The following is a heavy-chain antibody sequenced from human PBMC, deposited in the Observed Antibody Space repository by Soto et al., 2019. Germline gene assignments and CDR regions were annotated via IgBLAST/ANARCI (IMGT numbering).Heavy chain of an antibody. CDR3: ARRHTRFYFGL. Sequence: QVQLQESGPGLVKPSQTLALTCTVSGGAVSSGGQYWSWIRQHPGKGLEWIGNIYYSGDTYYNPSLRSRITISVDTSRHQFSLSLSSVTAADTAVYYCARRHTRFYFGLCGRGTLLTVSS. CDR2: IYYSGDT. CDR1: GGAVSSGGQY. V-gene: IGHV4-31*03. D-gene: IGHD4-17*01. J-gene: IGHJ2*01.